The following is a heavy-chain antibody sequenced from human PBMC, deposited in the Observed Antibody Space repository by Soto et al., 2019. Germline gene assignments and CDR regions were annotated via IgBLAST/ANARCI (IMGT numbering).Heavy chain of an antibody. D-gene: IGHD6-13*01. J-gene: IGHJ4*02. CDR1: GGSISSSSYY. CDR3: ARIPYACWYVASPTCFDY. CDR2: IYYSGST. V-gene: IGHV4-39*01. Sequence: QLQLQESGPGLVKPSETLSLTCTVSGGSISSSSYYWGWIRQPPGKGLEWIGSIYYSGSTYYNPSLKSRVTISVDTSKNQFSLKLSSVTAADTAVYYCARIPYACWYVASPTCFDYWGQGTQVTASS.